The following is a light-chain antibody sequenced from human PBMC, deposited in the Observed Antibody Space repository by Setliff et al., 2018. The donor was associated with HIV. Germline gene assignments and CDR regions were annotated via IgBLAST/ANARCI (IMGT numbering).Light chain of an antibody. CDR2: DVS. Sequence: QSALTQPASVSGSPRQSITISCTGTSSDIGAYTFVSWYQQHPGKAPKLIIHDVSNRPSGVSNRVSGSKSGNTAALTISDLQADDEADYYCYSYTNRRTLVFGGGTKVTVL. CDR1: SSDIGAYTF. V-gene: IGLV2-14*03. CDR3: YSYTNRRTLV. J-gene: IGLJ3*02.